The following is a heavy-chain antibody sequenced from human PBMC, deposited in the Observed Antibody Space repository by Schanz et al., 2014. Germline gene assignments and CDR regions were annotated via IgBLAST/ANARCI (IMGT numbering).Heavy chain of an antibody. CDR2: ISNDGSIK. Sequence: QVQLVESGGGVVQPGRSLRLSCAASGFIFSSYGLHWVRQAPGKGLEWVAFISNDGSIKYYADSVEGRFTISRDNSENTLYLQMNSLSADDTAVFYCAKGMGYCSGGTCYDYYYYGLDVWGQGTTVTVSS. CDR1: GFIFSSYG. J-gene: IGHJ6*02. D-gene: IGHD2-15*01. V-gene: IGHV3-30*06. CDR3: AKGMGYCSGGTCYDYYYYGLDV.